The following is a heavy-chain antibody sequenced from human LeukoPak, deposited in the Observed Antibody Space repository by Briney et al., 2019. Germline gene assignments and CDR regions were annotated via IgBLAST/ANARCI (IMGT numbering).Heavy chain of an antibody. CDR2: IRYDGSNK. Sequence: GGSLRLSCTASGFTFSSYGMNWVRQAPGKGLEWVAFIRYDGSNKYYADSVKGRFTISRDNSKNTLYLQMNSLRAEDTAVYYCARDKDGRGSVDYWGQGTLVTVSS. J-gene: IGHJ4*02. V-gene: IGHV3-30*02. D-gene: IGHD1-26*01. CDR3: ARDKDGRGSVDY. CDR1: GFTFSSYG.